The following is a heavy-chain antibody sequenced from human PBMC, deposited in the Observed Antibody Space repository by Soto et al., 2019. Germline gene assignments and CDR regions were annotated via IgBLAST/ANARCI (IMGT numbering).Heavy chain of an antibody. J-gene: IGHJ6*02. Sequence: SDPLSLTCTVSGASVNSGSFYWTWIRQPPGKGLEWIGHLYYSGITNYNPSLKSRVAISVDTTKNQFSLKMGSVTAADTAVYYCAREGWNYYYGMDVWGQGTTVTVSS. CDR2: LYYSGIT. CDR1: GASVNSGSFY. V-gene: IGHV4-61*01. CDR3: AREGWNYYYGMDV. D-gene: IGHD3-3*01.